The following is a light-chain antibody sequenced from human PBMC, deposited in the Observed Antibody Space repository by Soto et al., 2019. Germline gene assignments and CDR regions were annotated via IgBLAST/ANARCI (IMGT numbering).Light chain of an antibody. J-gene: IGKJ1*01. CDR1: QSISRW. CDR3: QQYETFSGT. Sequence: DIQMTQSPSTLSASVGDRVTITCRASQSISRWVAWYQQKPGKAPELLIYDASTLKSGVPSRFSGSGSGTKFTLTIASLQPDDFATYYCQQYETFSGTFGPGTKVDIK. CDR2: DAS. V-gene: IGKV1-5*01.